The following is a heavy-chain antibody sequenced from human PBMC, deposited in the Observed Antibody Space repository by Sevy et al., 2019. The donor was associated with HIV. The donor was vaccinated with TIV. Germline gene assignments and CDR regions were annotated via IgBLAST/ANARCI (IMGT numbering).Heavy chain of an antibody. CDR2: INESGIT. D-gene: IGHD2-2*01. Sequence: SETLSLTCAVHDGSFSGYYWNWIRQLPGKGLEWIGEINESGITYYNPSLKSRVTISVETSKKQFSLKLNSVTAADTAVYFCARSPPVVVVPGAPSWFDPWGQGTLVTVSS. CDR3: ARSPPVVVVPGAPSWFDP. J-gene: IGHJ5*02. V-gene: IGHV4-34*01. CDR1: DGSFSGYY.